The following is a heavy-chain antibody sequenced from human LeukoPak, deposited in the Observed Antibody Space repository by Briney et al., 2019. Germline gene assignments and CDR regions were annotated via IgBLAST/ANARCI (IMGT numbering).Heavy chain of an antibody. CDR3: AKELRPNDN. D-gene: IGHD2-15*01. Sequence: GRSLRLSCAASGFTFSNYAMHWVRQAPGKGLEWVAFISFDGSDKYYADSVKGRFTLSRDNSMDTLYLQMNSLRVEDTAVYYCAKELRPNDNWGQGTMVTVSS. CDR2: ISFDGSDK. V-gene: IGHV3-30-3*01. CDR1: GFTFSNYA. J-gene: IGHJ3*02.